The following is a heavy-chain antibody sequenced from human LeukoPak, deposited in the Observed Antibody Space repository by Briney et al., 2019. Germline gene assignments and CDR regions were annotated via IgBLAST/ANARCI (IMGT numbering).Heavy chain of an antibody. D-gene: IGHD1-1*01. Sequence: GGSLRLSCAASGFPFSSYWMSWVRQAPGKGLEWVANIKQDGSDKYYVDSVKGRFTISRDNAKNSLPLQMNSLRADDTAVYYCTRLTGTTGFDYWGQGTLVTVSS. J-gene: IGHJ4*02. V-gene: IGHV3-7*01. CDR2: IKQDGSDK. CDR1: GFPFSSYW. CDR3: TRLTGTTGFDY.